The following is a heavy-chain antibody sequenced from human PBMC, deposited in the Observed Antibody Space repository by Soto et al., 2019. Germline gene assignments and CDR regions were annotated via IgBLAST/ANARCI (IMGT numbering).Heavy chain of an antibody. Sequence: PGGYLRLSCAAAGFTFSNAWMSWVRQAPGKGLEWVGRIKSKTDGGTTDYAAPVKGRFHVSRDDSKNTLYLQMISLKTEDTAVYYCTTPTGYRGWWADYYYRYAMGLCGQG. CDR3: TTPTGYRGWWADYYYRYAMGL. D-gene: IGHD6-13*01. J-gene: IGHJ6*02. V-gene: IGHV3-15*01. CDR1: GFTFSNAW. CDR2: IKSKTDGGTT.